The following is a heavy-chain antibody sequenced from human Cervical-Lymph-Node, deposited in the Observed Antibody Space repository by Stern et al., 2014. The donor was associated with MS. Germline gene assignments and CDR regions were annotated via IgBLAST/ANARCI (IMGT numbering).Heavy chain of an antibody. CDR2: VSHRGST. Sequence: VQLEESGPGLVKPSETLSLTCTVSGGSITNHYWSWFRQPPGKGLECIGYVSHRGSTYYNPSLQSRVTTSVHTSENQFSLMLTSVTAADTAVYYCATNTRSARYHGMDVWGQGTTVTVSS. CDR3: ATNTRSARYHGMDV. V-gene: IGHV4-59*11. CDR1: GGSITNHY. D-gene: IGHD6-19*01. J-gene: IGHJ6*02.